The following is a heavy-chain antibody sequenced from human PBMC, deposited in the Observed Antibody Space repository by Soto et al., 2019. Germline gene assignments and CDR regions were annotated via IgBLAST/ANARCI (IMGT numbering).Heavy chain of an antibody. Sequence: QVQLVQSGGEVKKPGASVKVSCKASGYTFSDYGISWVRQAPGQGLEWMGWIGPYNENTNYAQKFPGRGTMTRHTSTTTAYMELRGLRSDDTAVYYCALDFWSGYYIRYFDYWGQGTLVIVSS. V-gene: IGHV1-18*01. CDR1: GYTFSDYG. CDR2: IGPYNENT. D-gene: IGHD3-3*01. J-gene: IGHJ4*02. CDR3: ALDFWSGYYIRYFDY.